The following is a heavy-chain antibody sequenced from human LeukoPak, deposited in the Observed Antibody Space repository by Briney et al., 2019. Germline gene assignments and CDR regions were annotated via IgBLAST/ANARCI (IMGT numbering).Heavy chain of an antibody. CDR1: GGSMSSYY. V-gene: IGHV4-4*07. CDR3: SRGHNWNDWFDA. CDR2: IHGSGIS. D-gene: IGHD1-20*01. Sequence: PSETLSLTCSVSGGSMSSYYWTWIRQPAGKGLEWIGRIHGSGISNYNPSLKSRVTMSLDTSKNEFSLKVASVTAADTAVYYYSRGHNWNDWFDAWGQGTLVTVSS. J-gene: IGHJ5*02.